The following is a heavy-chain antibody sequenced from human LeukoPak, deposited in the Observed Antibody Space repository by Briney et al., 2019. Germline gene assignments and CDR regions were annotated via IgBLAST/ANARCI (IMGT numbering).Heavy chain of an antibody. V-gene: IGHV1-69*04. CDR1: GGTFSSYA. CDR2: IIPILGIA. D-gene: IGHD3-22*01. J-gene: IGHJ4*02. Sequence: SVKVSCKAFGGTFSSYAISWVRQAPGQGLEWMGRIIPILGIANYAQKFQGRVTITADKSTSTAYMELSSLRSEDTAVYYCARDQAPYYYDSSGYSNLDYWGQGTLVTVSS. CDR3: ARDQAPYYYDSSGYSNLDY.